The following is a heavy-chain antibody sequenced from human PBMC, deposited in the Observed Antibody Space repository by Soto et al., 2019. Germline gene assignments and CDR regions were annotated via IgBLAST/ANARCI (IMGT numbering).Heavy chain of an antibody. Sequence: QVQLQESGPGLVKPSQTLSLTCTVSGGSISSGGYYWNWIRQHPGKGLEWIGYIYYIGSTYYNPSPKVRVTISLATSKTQCSRRLGSVTAADTAVYYWAGSVFPWGQGTLVTVSS. J-gene: IGHJ5*02. V-gene: IGHV4-31*03. CDR1: GGSISSGGYY. CDR2: IYYIGST. CDR3: AGSVFP.